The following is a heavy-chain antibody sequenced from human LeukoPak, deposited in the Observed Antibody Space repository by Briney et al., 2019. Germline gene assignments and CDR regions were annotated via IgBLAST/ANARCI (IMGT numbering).Heavy chain of an antibody. CDR1: GGSISSGDYY. CDR3: AREGAAAADN. V-gene: IGHV4-30-4*01. J-gene: IGHJ4*02. Sequence: SETLSLTCTVSGGSISSGDYYWSWIRQPPGKGLEWIGYIYYSGSTYCSPSLKSRVTISVDTSKNQFSLKLSSVTAADTAVYYCAREGAAAADNWGQGTLVTVSS. CDR2: IYYSGST. D-gene: IGHD6-13*01.